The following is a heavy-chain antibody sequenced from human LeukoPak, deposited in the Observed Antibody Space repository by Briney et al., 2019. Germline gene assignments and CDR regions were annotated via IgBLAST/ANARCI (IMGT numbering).Heavy chain of an antibody. J-gene: IGHJ4*02. CDR2: IYYSGTT. V-gene: IGHV4-59*01. Sequence: PPETLSLTCTVSGASINTYYWSWIRQPPGKGLEWIGYIYYSGTTSYNPSLKTRVTISIDTSKNQFSLKLSSVTAADTAVYYCARVLRPMASQYYFDYWGRGTLVTVSS. D-gene: IGHD3-10*01. CDR1: GASINTYY. CDR3: ARVLRPMASQYYFDY.